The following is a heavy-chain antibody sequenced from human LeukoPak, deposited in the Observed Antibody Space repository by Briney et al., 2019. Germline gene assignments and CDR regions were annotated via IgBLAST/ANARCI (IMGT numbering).Heavy chain of an antibody. J-gene: IGHJ4*02. V-gene: IGHV3-23*01. D-gene: IGHD2-15*01. Sequence: GGSLRLSCAASGFTFSDYSMSWIRQAPGKGLEWVPAISNNGGYTYYADSVQGRFTISRDNSKSTLCLQMNSLRAEDTAVYYCAKQLGYCSDGSCYFPYWGQGTLVTVSS. CDR3: AKQLGYCSDGSCYFPY. CDR2: ISNNGGYT. CDR1: GFTFSDYS.